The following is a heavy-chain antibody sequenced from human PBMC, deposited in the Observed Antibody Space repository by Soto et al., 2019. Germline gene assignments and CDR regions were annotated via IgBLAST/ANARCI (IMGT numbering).Heavy chain of an antibody. V-gene: IGHV4-38-2*01. Sequence: ASETLSLTCAVSDYSISTGYYWGWIRQPPGKGLEWIGSIYRSGSTFYNPSLKSRVTISVDTSKNQFSLKLTSVTAADTAVYFCARLWGCSGGHCLYYFDYWGQGTLVTVSS. CDR1: DYSISTGYY. D-gene: IGHD2-15*01. CDR3: ARLWGCSGGHCLYYFDY. CDR2: IYRSGST. J-gene: IGHJ4*02.